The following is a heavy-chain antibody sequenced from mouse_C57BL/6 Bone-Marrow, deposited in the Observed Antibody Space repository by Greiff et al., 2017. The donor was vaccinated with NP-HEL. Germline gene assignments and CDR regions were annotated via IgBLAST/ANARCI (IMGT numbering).Heavy chain of an antibody. Sequence: EVHLVESGGGLVKPGGSLKLSCAASGFTFSDYGMHWVRQAPEKGLEWVAYISSGSSTIYYADTVKGRFTISRDNAKNTLFLQMTSLRSEDTAMYYCARRLRRTSNWYFDVWGTGTTVTVSS. J-gene: IGHJ1*03. CDR3: ARRLRRTSNWYFDV. CDR1: GFTFSDYG. V-gene: IGHV5-17*01. CDR2: ISSGSSTI. D-gene: IGHD2-4*01.